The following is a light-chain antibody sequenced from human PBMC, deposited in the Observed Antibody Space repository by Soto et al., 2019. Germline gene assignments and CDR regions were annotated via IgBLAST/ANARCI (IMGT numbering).Light chain of an antibody. J-gene: IGLJ1*01. CDR3: ATWDSSLSLYV. CDR2: ENN. Sequence: QSVLTQPPSVSAAPGQKVTISCSGSSSNIGNNYVSWYQQLPGTAPKLLIYENNKRPSGIPDRFSGSKSGTSATLGITGLQTGDEADYYCATWDSSLSLYVFGTGTKLTVL. V-gene: IGLV1-51*02. CDR1: SSNIGNNY.